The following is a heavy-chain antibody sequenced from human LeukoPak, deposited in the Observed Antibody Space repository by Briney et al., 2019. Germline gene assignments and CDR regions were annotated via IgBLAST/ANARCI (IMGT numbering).Heavy chain of an antibody. CDR2: INHSGST. V-gene: IGHV4-39*07. D-gene: IGHD6-19*01. Sequence: SETLSLTCTVPGGSISSSGYYWGWIRQPPGKGLEWIGEINHSGSTNYNPSLKSRVTISVDTSKNQFSLKLSSVTAADTAVYYCARGLRASGWGNYYYYYYMDVWGKGTTVTVSS. J-gene: IGHJ6*03. CDR1: GGSISSSGYY. CDR3: ARGLRASGWGNYYYYYYMDV.